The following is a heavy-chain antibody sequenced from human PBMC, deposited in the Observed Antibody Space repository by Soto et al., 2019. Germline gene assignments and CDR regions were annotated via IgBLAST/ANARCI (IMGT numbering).Heavy chain of an antibody. CDR2: IYTSGST. CDR1: GGSTSSYY. V-gene: IGHV4-4*07. J-gene: IGHJ5*02. CDR3: ARSGSYFHWFDP. Sequence: SETLSLTCTVSGGSTSSYYWSWIRQPAGKGLEWIGRIYTSGSTNYNPSLKSRVTMSVDTSKNQFSLKLSSATAADTAVYYCARSGSYFHWFDPWGQGTLVTVSS. D-gene: IGHD1-26*01.